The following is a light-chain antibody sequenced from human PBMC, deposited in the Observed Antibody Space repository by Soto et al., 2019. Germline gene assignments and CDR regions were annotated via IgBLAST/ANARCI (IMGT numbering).Light chain of an antibody. Sequence: QPVLTQPASVSGSPGQSITISCTGTSSDVGGYDYVSWYQQHPGKAPKLMIYNVRNRPSGVSNRFSGSKAGNTASLTISGLQAEDEAAYYCSSYTSSSTVVFGGGTKLTVL. CDR1: SSDVGGYDY. CDR3: SSYTSSSTVV. J-gene: IGLJ2*01. CDR2: NVR. V-gene: IGLV2-14*01.